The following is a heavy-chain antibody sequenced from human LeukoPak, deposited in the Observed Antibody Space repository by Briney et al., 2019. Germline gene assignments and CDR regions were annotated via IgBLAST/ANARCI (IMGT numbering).Heavy chain of an antibody. D-gene: IGHD3-22*01. V-gene: IGHV4-59*01. CDR3: ARAFAYYYYDNSGTWDAFDI. CDR2: IYYSGNT. J-gene: IGHJ3*02. Sequence: SETLSLTCTVSGGSISSYYWSWIRQPPGKGLEWIGYIYYSGNTNYNPSLKSRVTISVDTSKNQFSLRLTSVTAADTAVYYCARAFAYYYYDNSGTWDAFDIWGQGTMVTVSS. CDR1: GGSISSYY.